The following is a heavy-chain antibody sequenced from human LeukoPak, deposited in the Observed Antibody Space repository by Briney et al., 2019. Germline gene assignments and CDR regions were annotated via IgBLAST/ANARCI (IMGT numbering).Heavy chain of an antibody. D-gene: IGHD6-19*01. CDR3: AKTATGYSSGRYPGWPVDY. CDR2: IFGSGGSA. Sequence: GGSLRLSCAASGFTFNSYAMYWVRQAPGKGLEWVSGIFGSGGSAHYADSVKGRFTIFRDNSKNTVYLQMNSLRAEDTAVYYCAKTATGYSSGRYPGWPVDYWGQGTLVTVSS. CDR1: GFTFNSYA. J-gene: IGHJ4*02. V-gene: IGHV3-23*01.